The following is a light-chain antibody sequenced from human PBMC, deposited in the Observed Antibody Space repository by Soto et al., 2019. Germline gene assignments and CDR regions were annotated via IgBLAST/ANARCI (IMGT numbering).Light chain of an antibody. Sequence: EIVLTQSPGTLPLSPGERATLSCRASQSVSSSYLAWYQQKPGQAPRLLIYGASSRANGIPDRISGSGSGTDFTLTISRLEPEEFAVYYCQQYGSSPVTFGQGNKLEIK. CDR3: QQYGSSPVT. V-gene: IGKV3-20*01. J-gene: IGKJ2*01. CDR1: QSVSSSY. CDR2: GAS.